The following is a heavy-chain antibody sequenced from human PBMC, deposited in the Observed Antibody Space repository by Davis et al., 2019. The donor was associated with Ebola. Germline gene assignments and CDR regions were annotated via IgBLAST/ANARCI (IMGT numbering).Heavy chain of an antibody. CDR2: ISYGGRT. J-gene: IGHJ4*02. D-gene: IGHD3-10*01. Sequence: SETLSLTCTVSGGSIRRYYWSWIRQPPGKGLEWIGSISYGGRTYYSPSLKSRVTISVDTSKNQFSLKLTSVTAADTAVYYCARLLTYYYGSGSYQSPYFFDYWGQGTLVTVSS. V-gene: IGHV4-59*05. CDR1: GGSIRRYY. CDR3: ARLLTYYYGSGSYQSPYFFDY.